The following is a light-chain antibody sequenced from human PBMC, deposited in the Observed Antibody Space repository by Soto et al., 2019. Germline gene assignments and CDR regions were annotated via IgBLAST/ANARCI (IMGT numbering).Light chain of an antibody. CDR2: KAS. J-gene: IGKJ1*01. Sequence: ESQMKQSPYPLSASVCGTVTTTCRASQSISSWLAWYQQKPGKAPKLLIYKASSLESGVPSRFSGSGSGTEFTLTISSLQTDDVATYYCQQYNSYWTFGQGTKVDIK. CDR1: QSISSW. CDR3: QQYNSYWT. V-gene: IGKV1-5*03.